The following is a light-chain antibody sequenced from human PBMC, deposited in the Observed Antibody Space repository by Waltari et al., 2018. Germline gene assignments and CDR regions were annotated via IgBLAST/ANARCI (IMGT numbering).Light chain of an antibody. CDR2: GKE. CDR3: SSRNGRANHVV. J-gene: IGLJ2*01. Sequence: SSELTQDPAVSVALGQTVRFTCQGDSLRTSYASWNKLKPGQAPVLVIYGKENRPSGIPDRISGYSSGTTSSLTITGAQAEDEADYYCSSRNGRANHVVFAGGTKVTVL. CDR1: SLRTSY. V-gene: IGLV3-19*01.